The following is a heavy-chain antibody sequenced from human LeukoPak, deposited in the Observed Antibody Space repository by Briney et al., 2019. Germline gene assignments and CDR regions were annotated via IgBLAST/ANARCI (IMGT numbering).Heavy chain of an antibody. CDR2: VSFEGSNK. D-gene: IGHD3-10*01. V-gene: IGHV3-30*18. CDR1: GFTFSRYG. J-gene: IGHJ4*02. Sequence: GRSLRLSCAASGFTFSRYGMHWVRQAPGKGLEWVAVVSFEGSNKYYADSVKGRFAISRDNSKNTLSLQMNSLRAEDTAVYYCAKDMGYYYGSGSYPPENDYWGQGTLVTVSS. CDR3: AKDMGYYYGSGSYPPENDY.